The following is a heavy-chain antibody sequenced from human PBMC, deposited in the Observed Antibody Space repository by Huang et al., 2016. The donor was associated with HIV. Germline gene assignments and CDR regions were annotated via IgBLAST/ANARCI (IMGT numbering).Heavy chain of an antibody. CDR2: IIPRFGLT. CDR3: AREGQNWLGKPFGALAF. D-gene: IGHD3-16*01. Sequence: QAQLVQSGAAVMKPGSSVRVSCKASGVSVSDYAFSWVRRAPGQGRDWMGGIIPRFGLTNYAPRLQGRVTISADKSSNTVYLELTSRRSGDTAVYYCAREGQNWLGKPFGALAFWGQGTEVIVSS. V-gene: IGHV1-69*10. CDR1: GVSVSDYA. J-gene: IGHJ4*03.